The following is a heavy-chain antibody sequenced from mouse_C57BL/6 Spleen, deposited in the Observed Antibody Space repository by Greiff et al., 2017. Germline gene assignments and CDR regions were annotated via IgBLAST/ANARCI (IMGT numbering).Heavy chain of an antibody. V-gene: IGHV5-4*03. CDR1: GFTFSSYA. CDR3: ARGAMITTRGFAY. Sequence: EVKLVESGGGLVKPGGSLKLSCAASGFTFSSYAMSWVRQTPEKMLEWVATISDGGSYTYYPDNVKGRFIISRDNAKNNLYLQMSHLKSEDTAMYYCARGAMITTRGFAYWGQGTLVTVSA. CDR2: ISDGGSYT. J-gene: IGHJ3*01. D-gene: IGHD2-4*01.